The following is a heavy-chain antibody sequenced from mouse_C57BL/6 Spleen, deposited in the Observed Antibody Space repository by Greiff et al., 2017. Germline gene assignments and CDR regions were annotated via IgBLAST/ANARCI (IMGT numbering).Heavy chain of an antibody. CDR3: ARGVTTVVDAMDY. J-gene: IGHJ4*01. CDR2: IDPANGNT. Sequence: VHVKQSVAELVRPGASVKLSCTASGFNIKNTYMHWVKQRPDQGLEWIGRIDPANGNTKYAPKFQGKATITADTSSNTAYLQLSSLTSEDTAIYYCARGVTTVVDAMDYWGQGTSVTVSS. D-gene: IGHD1-1*01. CDR1: GFNIKNTY. V-gene: IGHV14-3*01.